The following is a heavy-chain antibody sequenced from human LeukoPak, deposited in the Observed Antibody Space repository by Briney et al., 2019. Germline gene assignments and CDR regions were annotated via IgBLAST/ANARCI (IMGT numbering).Heavy chain of an antibody. D-gene: IGHD4/OR15-4a*01. CDR2: IYHSGST. CDR1: GGSISSSNW. Sequence: PSETLSLTCAVSGGSISSSNWWSWVRQPPGKGLEWIGEIYHSGSTNYNPSLKSRVTISVDKSKNQFSLKLSSVTAADTAVYYCVRHDGRGGATTGAFDSWGQGSLVTVSS. V-gene: IGHV4-4*02. CDR3: VRHDGRGGATTGAFDS. J-gene: IGHJ5*01.